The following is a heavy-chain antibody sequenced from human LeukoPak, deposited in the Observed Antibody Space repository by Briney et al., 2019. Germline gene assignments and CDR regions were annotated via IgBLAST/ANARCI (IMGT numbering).Heavy chain of an antibody. CDR1: GGSISSYY. D-gene: IGHD3-10*01. V-gene: IGHV4-4*07. Sequence: KPSETLSLTCTVSGGSISSYYWSWIRQPAGKGLEWIGRIYTSGSTNYNPSLKSRVTMSVDTSKNQFSLKLSSVTAAGTAVYYCARENYYGSGSYWYFDHWGQGTLVTVSS. J-gene: IGHJ4*02. CDR2: IYTSGST. CDR3: ARENYYGSGSYWYFDH.